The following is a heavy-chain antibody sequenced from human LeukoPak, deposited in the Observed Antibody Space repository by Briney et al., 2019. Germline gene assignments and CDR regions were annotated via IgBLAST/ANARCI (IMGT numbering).Heavy chain of an antibody. Sequence: ASVEVSCKASGYTFTSYYMHWVRQAPGQGLEWMGIINPSGGSTSYAQKFQGRVTVTRDTSTSTVYMELSSLRSEDTAVYHCARARAVDTDMLDYWGQGTLVTVSS. J-gene: IGHJ4*02. CDR2: INPSGGST. V-gene: IGHV1-46*01. D-gene: IGHD5-18*01. CDR1: GYTFTSYY. CDR3: ARARAVDTDMLDY.